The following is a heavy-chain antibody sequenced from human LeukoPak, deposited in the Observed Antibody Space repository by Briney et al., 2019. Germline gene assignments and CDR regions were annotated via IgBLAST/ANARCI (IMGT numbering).Heavy chain of an antibody. CDR3: AATSIIFNWFDP. V-gene: IGHV1-69*05. J-gene: IGHJ5*02. CDR2: SVPMSDTK. Sequence: SVKVSCKASGGSFGDFAIIWVRQAPGDGLEWMGRSVPMSDTKDYAQKFQGRFTFTTDESTTTAHMELSNLSPEDTAVYYCAATSIIFNWFDPWGQGTLVTVSS. D-gene: IGHD1-14*01. CDR1: GGSFGDFA.